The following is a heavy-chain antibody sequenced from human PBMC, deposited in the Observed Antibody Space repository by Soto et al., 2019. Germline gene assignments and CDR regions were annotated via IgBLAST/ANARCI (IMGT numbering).Heavy chain of an antibody. J-gene: IGHJ6*02. CDR2: ISAYNGNT. D-gene: IGHD6-19*01. Sequence: ASVKVSCKASGYTFTSYGISWVRRAPGQGLEWMGWISAYNGNTNYAQKLQGRVTMTTDTSTSTAYMELRSLRSDDTAVYYCAQGGGAVAGYYYYYGMDVWGQGTTVTVSS. CDR3: AQGGGAVAGYYYYYGMDV. V-gene: IGHV1-18*01. CDR1: GYTFTSYG.